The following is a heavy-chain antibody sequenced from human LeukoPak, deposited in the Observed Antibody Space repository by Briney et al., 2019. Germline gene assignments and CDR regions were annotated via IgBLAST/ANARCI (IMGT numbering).Heavy chain of an antibody. V-gene: IGHV3-11*01. J-gene: IGHJ5*02. CDR1: GFTFDDYY. CDR3: ATDGAGFDT. Sequence: GGSLRLSCAASGFTFDDYYTSWIRQAPGKGLEWLSYINIGGTNTHYADSVKGRFTISRDNAKKSLYLEMNNLRAEDTAVYYCATDGAGFDTWGQGVLVTVSS. CDR2: INIGGTNT.